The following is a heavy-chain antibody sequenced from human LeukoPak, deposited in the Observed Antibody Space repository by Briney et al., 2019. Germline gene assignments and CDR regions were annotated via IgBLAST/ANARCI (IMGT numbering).Heavy chain of an antibody. V-gene: IGHV1-69*04. J-gene: IGHJ3*02. D-gene: IGHD6-13*01. Sequence: SVKVSCKASGGTFSSYAISWVRQAPGQGLEWMGRIIPILGIANYAQKFQGRVTITADKSTSTAYMELSSLRSEDTAVYYCARGGSSWYDGAFDIWGQGTMVTVSS. CDR3: ARGGSSWYDGAFDI. CDR1: GGTFSSYA. CDR2: IIPILGIA.